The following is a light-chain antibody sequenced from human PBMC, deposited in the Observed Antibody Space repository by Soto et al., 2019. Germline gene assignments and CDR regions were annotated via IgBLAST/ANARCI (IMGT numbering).Light chain of an antibody. Sequence: VVTQEPSLTVSPGGTVTLTGGSSTGAVTSGHYPYWFQQKPGQAPRTLIYDTSNKHSWTPARFSGSLLGGKAALTLSGAQPEDEAEYYCLLSYGGARPYVFGTGTKVTVL. CDR1: TGAVTSGHY. CDR3: LLSYGGARPYV. CDR2: DTS. J-gene: IGLJ1*01. V-gene: IGLV7-46*01.